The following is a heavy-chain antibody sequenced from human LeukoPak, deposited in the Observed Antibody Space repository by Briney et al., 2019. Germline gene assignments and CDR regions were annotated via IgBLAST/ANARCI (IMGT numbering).Heavy chain of an antibody. CDR3: ARVEYGDYGWFDP. Sequence: SETLSLTCTVSGDSISTHYWTWIRQPPGQGLEWIGYISDSGSTNYNPSLKSRVTISLDTCKNQFSLKLISLTAADTDAYYCARVEYGDYGWFDPWGQGTLVTVSS. CDR1: GDSISTHY. D-gene: IGHD4-17*01. J-gene: IGHJ5*02. V-gene: IGHV4-59*11. CDR2: ISDSGST.